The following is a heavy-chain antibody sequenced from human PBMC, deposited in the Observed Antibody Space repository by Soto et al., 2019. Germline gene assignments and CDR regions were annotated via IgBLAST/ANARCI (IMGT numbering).Heavy chain of an antibody. D-gene: IGHD6-6*01. Sequence: GGSLRLSCAASGFTFSSYAMSWVRQAPGKGLEWVSAISGSGGSTYYADSVKGRFTISRDNSKNTLYLQMNSLRAEDTAVYYCAKDLPHTLSSSAEGGIDYWGQGTLVTVSS. V-gene: IGHV3-23*01. CDR1: GFTFSSYA. J-gene: IGHJ4*02. CDR2: ISGSGGST. CDR3: AKDLPHTLSSSAEGGIDY.